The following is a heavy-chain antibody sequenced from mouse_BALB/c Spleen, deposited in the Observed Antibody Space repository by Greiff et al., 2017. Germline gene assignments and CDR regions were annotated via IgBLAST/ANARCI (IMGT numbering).Heavy chain of an antibody. Sequence: VKLMESGAELMKPGASVKISCKATGYTFSSYWIEWVKQRPGHGLEWIGEILPGSGSTNYNEKFKGKATFTADTSSNTAYMQLSSLTSEDSAVYYCARREGNYDFDYWGQGTTLTVSS. CDR3: ARREGNYDFDY. CDR1: GYTFSSYW. D-gene: IGHD2-1*01. V-gene: IGHV1-9*01. J-gene: IGHJ2*01. CDR2: ILPGSGST.